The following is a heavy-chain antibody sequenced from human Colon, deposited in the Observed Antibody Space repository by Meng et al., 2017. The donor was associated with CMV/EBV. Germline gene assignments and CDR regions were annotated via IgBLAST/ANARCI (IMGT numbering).Heavy chain of an antibody. CDR2: IDSAGSKT. CDR1: GFTFSSYW. V-gene: IGHV3-74*03. D-gene: IGHD3-3*01. CDR3: ARSSTIFDSPDY. J-gene: IGHJ4*02. Sequence: CAASGFTFSSYWIHWVRQVPGKGLVWVSRIDSAGSKTMYADSVKGRFNISRDNSKNTVYLQVSSLGAEDTAVYYCARSSTIFDSPDYWGQGTLVTVSS.